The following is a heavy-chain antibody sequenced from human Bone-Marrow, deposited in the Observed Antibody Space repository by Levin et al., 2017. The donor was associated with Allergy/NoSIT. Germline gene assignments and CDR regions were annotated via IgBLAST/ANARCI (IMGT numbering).Heavy chain of an antibody. CDR3: ARAIPSGGNSYYYYYMDV. J-gene: IGHJ6*03. CDR1: GGSISTYY. Sequence: SETLSLTFTVSGGSISTYYWSWIRQPPEMRLEWIGYIYYSGSTKYNPSLKSRVTLLVDTSKNLFSLKLSSVTAADSAVYFCARAIPSGGNSYYYYYMDVWGKGTTVTVSS. CDR2: IYYSGST. V-gene: IGHV4-59*01. D-gene: IGHD4-23*01.